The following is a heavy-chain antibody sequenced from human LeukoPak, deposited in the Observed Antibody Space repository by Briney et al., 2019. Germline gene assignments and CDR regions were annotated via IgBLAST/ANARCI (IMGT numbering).Heavy chain of an antibody. Sequence: PGGSLRLSCAASGFTFSNYAVTWDRQAPGKGLEWVSTIIDDGRTYYTDSVEGRFTVSRDDSKDTLYLQMNRLRAEDTAVYYCARGAGAQRVDWFDPWGQGTLVTVSS. CDR2: IIDDGRT. CDR3: ARGAGAQRVDWFDP. D-gene: IGHD3-3*01. V-gene: IGHV3-23*01. CDR1: GFTFSNYA. J-gene: IGHJ5*02.